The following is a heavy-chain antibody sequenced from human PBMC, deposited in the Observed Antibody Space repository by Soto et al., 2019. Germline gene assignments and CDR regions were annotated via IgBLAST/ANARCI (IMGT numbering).Heavy chain of an antibody. Sequence: QVQLQESGPGLVKPSQTLSLTCTVSGGSISSGGYYWSWIRQHPGKGLEWIGYIYYSGSTYYNPSLKSRVXXXVXSSKTQFSLKLSSVTAADTAVYYCARSSTSANYFDYWGQGTLVTVSS. CDR3: ARSSTSANYFDY. D-gene: IGHD2-2*01. V-gene: IGHV4-31*03. CDR2: IYYSGST. J-gene: IGHJ4*02. CDR1: GGSISSGGYY.